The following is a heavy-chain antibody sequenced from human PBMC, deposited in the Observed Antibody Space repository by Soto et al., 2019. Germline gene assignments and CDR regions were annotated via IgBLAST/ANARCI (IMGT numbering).Heavy chain of an antibody. J-gene: IGHJ1*01. D-gene: IGHD2-2*01. Sequence: QITLKESGPTLVKPTQTLTLTCTFSGFSLSTRGVSVGWIRQPPGKALEWLALIYWDDDRRYSPSLESRLTITKDTSKKQVVLTMTNMDPMDTATYYCALMLRSTSPLAEYFLHWGQGTRVTVSS. CDR1: GFSLSTRGVS. V-gene: IGHV2-5*02. CDR2: IYWDDDR. CDR3: ALMLRSTSPLAEYFLH.